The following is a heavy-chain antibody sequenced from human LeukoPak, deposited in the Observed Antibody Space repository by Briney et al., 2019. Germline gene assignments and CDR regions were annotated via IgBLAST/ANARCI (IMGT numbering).Heavy chain of an antibody. J-gene: IGHJ5*02. CDR2: INHSGST. Sequence: SETLSLNCAVYGVSFSGYYWSWIRQPPGKGLEWIGEINHSGSTNYNPSLKSRVTISVDTSKNQFSLKLSSVTAADTAVYYCARGPRVPLVPAAEVDPWCQGTLATVSS. CDR1: GVSFSGYY. CDR3: ARGPRVPLVPAAEVDP. V-gene: IGHV4-34*01. D-gene: IGHD2-2*01.